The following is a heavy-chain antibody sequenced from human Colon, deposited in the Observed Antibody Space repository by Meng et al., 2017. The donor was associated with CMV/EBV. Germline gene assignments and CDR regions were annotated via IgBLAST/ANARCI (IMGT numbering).Heavy chain of an antibody. CDR2: IIPIFGTP. CDR3: ARSPLPAALNWFDP. D-gene: IGHD2-2*01. J-gene: IGHJ5*02. Sequence: SGGPFKSNAISWGRQAPGQGLEWMGGIIPIFGTPKYAQKFQGRVTITADESTSTTYMELSRLTSDDTAVYYCARSPLPAALNWFDPWGQGTLVTVSS. V-gene: IGHV1-69*01. CDR1: GGPFKSNA.